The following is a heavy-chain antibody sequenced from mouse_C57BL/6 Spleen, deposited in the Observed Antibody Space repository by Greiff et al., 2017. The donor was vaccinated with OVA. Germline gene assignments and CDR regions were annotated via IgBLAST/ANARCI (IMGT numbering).Heavy chain of an antibody. CDR2: IYPSDSET. V-gene: IGHV1-61*01. J-gene: IGHJ2*01. CDR3: ARRYYGSNYFDY. Sequence: QVQLQQPGAELVRPGSSVKLSCKASGYTFTSYWMDWVKQRPGQGLEWIGNIYPSDSETHYNQKFKDKATLTVDKSSSTAYMQLSSLTSEDSAVYYCARRYYGSNYFDYWGKGTTLTVSS. CDR1: GYTFTSYW. D-gene: IGHD1-1*01.